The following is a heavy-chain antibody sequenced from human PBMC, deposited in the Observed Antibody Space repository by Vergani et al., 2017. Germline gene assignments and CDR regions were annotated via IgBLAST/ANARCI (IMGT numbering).Heavy chain of an antibody. CDR3: VRSRSFYLDN. CDR1: GYTFTDFF. Sequence: LVQSGPEVKEPGASVKVSCLVSGYTFTDFFLAWVRQIPGERPEWMGWINPTGSRRYEEQYEGRVTMTTDTSIKTVFLEMIGLRSDDTAVYYCVRSRSFYLDNLGEGTLITLSS. V-gene: IGHV1-2*02. CDR2: INPTGSR. J-gene: IGHJ4*02.